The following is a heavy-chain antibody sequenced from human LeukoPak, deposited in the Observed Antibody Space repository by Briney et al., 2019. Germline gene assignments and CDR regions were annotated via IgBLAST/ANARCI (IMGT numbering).Heavy chain of an antibody. CDR3: ARTRSGSYYVFFVY. J-gene: IGHJ4*02. CDR2: IYSGGST. D-gene: IGHD1-26*01. Sequence: PGGSLRLSCAASGFTVSSNYMSWVRQAPGKGLEWVSVIYSGGSTYYADSVKGRFTISRDNSKNTLYLQMNSLRAEDTAVYYCARTRSGSYYVFFVYWGQGTLVTVSS. CDR1: GFTVSSNY. V-gene: IGHV3-53*01.